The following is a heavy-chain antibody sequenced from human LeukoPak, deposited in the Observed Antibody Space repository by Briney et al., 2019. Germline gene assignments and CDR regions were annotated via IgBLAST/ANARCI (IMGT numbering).Heavy chain of an antibody. J-gene: IGHJ4*02. D-gene: IGHD3-22*01. CDR3: ARSDAGYYDSSGYYPLDY. CDR2: VYYSGST. V-gene: IGHV4-30-4*01. CDR1: GGSISSGDYY. Sequence: SETLSLTCTVSGGSISSGDYYWSWLRQPPGTGLEWIGYVYYSGSTYYNPSLKSRVTISVDTSKNQFSLKLSSVTAADTAVYYCARSDAGYYDSSGYYPLDYWGQGTLVTVSS.